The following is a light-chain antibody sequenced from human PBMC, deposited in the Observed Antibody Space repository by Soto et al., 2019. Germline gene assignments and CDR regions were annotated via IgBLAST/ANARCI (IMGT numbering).Light chain of an antibody. CDR3: QQYGSSLLT. V-gene: IGKV3-20*01. CDR2: GAS. Sequence: IVMTQSPSTLSMSPGERANLSCRASQSVSSNLAWYQQKPGQAPRLLIFGASGRATGIPDRFSGSGSGTDFSLTISRLEPEDSAVYYCQQYGSSLLTFGGGTKVDI. CDR1: QSVSSN. J-gene: IGKJ4*01.